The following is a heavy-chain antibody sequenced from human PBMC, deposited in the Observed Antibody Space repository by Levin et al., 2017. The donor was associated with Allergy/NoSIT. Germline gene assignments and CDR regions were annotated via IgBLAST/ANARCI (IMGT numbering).Heavy chain of an antibody. CDR2: IKQDGSEK. V-gene: IGHV3-7*01. CDR1: GFTFSSYW. CDR3: ARDSPYGDPSQNPLDY. Sequence: PGGSLRLSCAASGFTFSSYWMSWVRQAPGKGLEWVANIKQDGSEKYYADSVKGRFTISRDNAKNSLYLQMNSLRAEDTAVYYCARDSPYGDPSQNPLDYWGQGTLVTVSS. J-gene: IGHJ4*02. D-gene: IGHD4-17*01.